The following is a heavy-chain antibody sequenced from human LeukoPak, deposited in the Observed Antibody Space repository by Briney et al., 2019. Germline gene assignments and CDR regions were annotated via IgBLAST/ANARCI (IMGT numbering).Heavy chain of an antibody. D-gene: IGHD4-23*01. CDR3: ARGARKGDDYGGFFDY. V-gene: IGHV3-30*04. Sequence: GGSLRLSCAASGFSFSRYAMHWVRQAPGKGLEWVAVISYDGSYKDCADSVKGRFTISRDNSKNTLFLQMNSLRAEDTAVYYCARGARKGDDYGGFFDYWGQGTLVTVSS. CDR2: ISYDGSYK. J-gene: IGHJ4*02. CDR1: GFSFSRYA.